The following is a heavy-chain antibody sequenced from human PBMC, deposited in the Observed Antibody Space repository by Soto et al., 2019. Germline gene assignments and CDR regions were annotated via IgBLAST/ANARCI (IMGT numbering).Heavy chain of an antibody. V-gene: IGHV3-53*01. D-gene: IGHD2-21*02. CDR3: TRDGRGLGRLSLFEY. Sequence: GSLRLSCAASGFNVNSDYMNWVRQTPGKGLEWVASIYSGETTYYADSVRGRFTISSDKSKNTLYFQLNSLRIEDTAVYYCTRDGRGLGRLSLFEYWGQGVLVTVYS. J-gene: IGHJ4*02. CDR1: GFNVNSDY. CDR2: IYSGETT.